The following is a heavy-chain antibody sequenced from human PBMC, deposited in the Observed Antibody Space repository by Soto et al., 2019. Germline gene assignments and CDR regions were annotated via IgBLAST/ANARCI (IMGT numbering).Heavy chain of an antibody. Sequence: GGSLRLSCAASGFTFSSHSMNWVRQAPGKGLEWVSYISSSSGTIYYADSVKGRFSISRDNAKNYLYLQMNSLRAEDTAVYYCAREENCSGGSCYWWGYYFDYWGQGTLVTVSS. CDR3: AREENCSGGSCYWWGYYFDY. D-gene: IGHD2-15*01. J-gene: IGHJ4*02. CDR2: ISSSSGTI. V-gene: IGHV3-48*01. CDR1: GFTFSSHS.